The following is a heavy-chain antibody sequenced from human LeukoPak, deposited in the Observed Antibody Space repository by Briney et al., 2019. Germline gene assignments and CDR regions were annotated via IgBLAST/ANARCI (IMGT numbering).Heavy chain of an antibody. CDR2: ISGTGAGT. V-gene: IGHV3-23*01. D-gene: IGHD1-26*01. CDR3: ATVWTAGARDFDY. Sequence: GGSLRLSCAASGFTFRNYAMSWVRQPPGKGLEWVSGISGTGAGTYYADSVKGRFTISRDNSKNMLYLQMNSLRAEDTAVYYCATVWTAGARDFDYWGQGTLVTVSS. J-gene: IGHJ4*02. CDR1: GFTFRNYA.